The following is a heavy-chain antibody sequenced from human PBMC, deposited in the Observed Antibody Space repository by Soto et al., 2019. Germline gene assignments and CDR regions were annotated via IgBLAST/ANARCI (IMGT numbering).Heavy chain of an antibody. J-gene: IGHJ4*02. Sequence: PGGSLRLSCAASGFTFSSYSMNWVRQAPGKGLEWVSYISSSMCYPHYYQYLSAIDSNGGNTYYADSVKGRFTISRDNSKNTLYLQMSSLRAEDTAVYYCVKVRYSSGWYGFYFDYWGQGALVTVSS. CDR3: VKVRYSSGWYGFYFDY. V-gene: IGHV3-64D*06. CDR1: GFTFSSYS. D-gene: IGHD6-19*01. CDR2: WVSYISSSMCYPHYYQYLSAIDSNGGNT.